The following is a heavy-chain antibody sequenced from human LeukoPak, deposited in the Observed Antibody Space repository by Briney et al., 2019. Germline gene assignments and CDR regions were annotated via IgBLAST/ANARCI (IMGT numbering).Heavy chain of an antibody. CDR3: ARENLGLDIVVVDDAFDI. Sequence: SETLSLTCTVSGGSISSSSYYWGWIRQPPGKGLEWIGSIYYSGSTYYNPSLKSRVTISVDTSKNQFSLKLSSVTAADTAVYYCARENLGLDIVVVDDAFDIWGQGTMVTVSS. J-gene: IGHJ3*02. V-gene: IGHV4-39*07. CDR1: GGSISSSSYY. CDR2: IYYSGST. D-gene: IGHD2-15*01.